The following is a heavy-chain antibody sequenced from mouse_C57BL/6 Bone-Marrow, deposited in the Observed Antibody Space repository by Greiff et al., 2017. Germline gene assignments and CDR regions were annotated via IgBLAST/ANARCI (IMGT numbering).Heavy chain of an antibody. J-gene: IGHJ2*01. CDR3: ARSILYYYGKYFDY. V-gene: IGHV1-53*01. CDR1: GYTFTSYW. D-gene: IGHD1-1*01. CDR2: INPSNGGT. Sequence: VQLQQPGTELVKPGASVKLSCKASGYTFTSYWMHWVKQRPGPGLEWIGNINPSNGGTNYNEKFKSKATLTVDKTSSAAYMPLRSLTSENSAVYDYARSILYYYGKYFDYWGQGTTLTVSS.